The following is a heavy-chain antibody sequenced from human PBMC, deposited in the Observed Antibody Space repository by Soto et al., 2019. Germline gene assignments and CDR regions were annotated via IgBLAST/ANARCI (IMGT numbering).Heavy chain of an antibody. CDR2: ISYDGSNK. Sequence: QTGGSLRLSCAASGFTFSGYAMHWVRRAPGKGLEWVALISYDGSNKYYADSVKGRFTISRDSSKNTMYLQMNSLRAEDTAVFYCARGSGGYSYYGVDVWGQGTTVTVSS. CDR1: GFTFSGYA. CDR3: ARGSGGYSYYGVDV. J-gene: IGHJ6*02. D-gene: IGHD3-16*01. V-gene: IGHV3-30-3*01.